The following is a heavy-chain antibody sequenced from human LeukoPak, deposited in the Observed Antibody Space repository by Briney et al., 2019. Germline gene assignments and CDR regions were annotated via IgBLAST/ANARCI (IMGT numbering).Heavy chain of an antibody. Sequence: SETLSLTCTVSGGSISSYYWSWIRQPPGKGLEWIGYIYYSGSTYYNPSLKSRVTISVDTSKNQFSLKLSSVTAADTAVYYCARVDTAMVPHYYYYYYMDVWGKGTTVTISS. D-gene: IGHD5-18*01. J-gene: IGHJ6*03. CDR1: GGSISSYY. CDR2: IYYSGST. CDR3: ARVDTAMVPHYYYYYYMDV. V-gene: IGHV4-59*08.